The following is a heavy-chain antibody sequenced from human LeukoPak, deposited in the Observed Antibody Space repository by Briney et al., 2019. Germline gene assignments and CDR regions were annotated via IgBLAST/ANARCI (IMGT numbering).Heavy chain of an antibody. V-gene: IGHV4-31*03. D-gene: IGHD5-18*01. CDR2: IYYSGYT. J-gene: IGHJ4*02. Sequence: PSQTLSLTCTVSGGSISSGSYYWSWIRQHPGKGLEWIGYIYYSGYTHYNPSLRSRVTISVDTSKNQFSLKLSSVTAADTAVYYCARGVGLVGIQLWLPPYHYFDYWGQGTLVTVSS. CDR3: ARGVGLVGIQLWLPPYHYFDY. CDR1: GGSISSGSYY.